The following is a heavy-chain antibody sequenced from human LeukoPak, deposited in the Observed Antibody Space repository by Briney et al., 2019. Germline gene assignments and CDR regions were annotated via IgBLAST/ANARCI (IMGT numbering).Heavy chain of an antibody. D-gene: IGHD2-15*01. J-gene: IGHJ3*02. CDR1: GYSFTSYW. CDR2: IYPGDSDT. Sequence: GESLKISCKGSGYSFTSYWIGWVRQMPGKGLEWMGIIYPGDSDTRYSPSFQGQVTISADKSISTAYLQWSSLKASDTAMYYCAKRGYCRGGTCFSHDAFDIWGQGTMVTVSS. CDR3: AKRGYCRGGTCFSHDAFDI. V-gene: IGHV5-51*01.